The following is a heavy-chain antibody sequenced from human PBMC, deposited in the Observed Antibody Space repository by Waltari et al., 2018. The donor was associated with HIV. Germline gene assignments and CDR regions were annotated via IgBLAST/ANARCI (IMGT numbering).Heavy chain of an antibody. J-gene: IGHJ4*02. D-gene: IGHD5-18*01. CDR3: ARGVGYSYGRFDY. CDR1: GLTFSDYF. CDR2: IKQDGSDK. V-gene: IGHV3-7*01. Sequence: EVQLVQSGGGLVQPGGSLRLSCVASGLTFSDYFMSWVRQAPGKGLEWVANIKQDGSDKYYVDSVKGRFTISRDNAKNSLFLQMNGLRADDTAVYFCARGVGYSYGRFDYWGQGTLVTVSS.